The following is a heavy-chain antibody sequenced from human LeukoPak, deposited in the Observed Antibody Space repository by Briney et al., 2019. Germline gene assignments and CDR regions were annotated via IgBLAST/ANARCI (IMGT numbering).Heavy chain of an antibody. CDR1: GDSISSYY. V-gene: IGHV4-59*12. CDR3: ARGTIAGVVYNWFDP. D-gene: IGHD6-13*01. J-gene: IGHJ5*02. CDR2: IYYSGST. Sequence: SETLSLTCTVSGDSISSYYWSWIRQPPGKGLEWIGYIYYSGSTYYNPSLKSRVTISVDTSKNQFSLKLSSVTAADTAVYYCARGTIAGVVYNWFDPWGQGTLVTVSS.